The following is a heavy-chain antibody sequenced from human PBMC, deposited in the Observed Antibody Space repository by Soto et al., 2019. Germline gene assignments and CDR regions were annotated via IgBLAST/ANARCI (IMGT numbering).Heavy chain of an antibody. CDR3: AKGAVLRFLEWLPLPHFDY. V-gene: IGHV3-23*01. CDR2: ISGSGGST. J-gene: IGHJ4*02. CDR1: GFTFSSYA. Sequence: GGSLRLSCAASGFTFSSYAMSWVRQAPGKGLEWVSAISGSGGSTYYADSVKGRFTISRDNSKNTLYLQMNSLRAEDTAVYYCAKGAVLRFLEWLPLPHFDYWGQGTLVTVSS. D-gene: IGHD3-3*01.